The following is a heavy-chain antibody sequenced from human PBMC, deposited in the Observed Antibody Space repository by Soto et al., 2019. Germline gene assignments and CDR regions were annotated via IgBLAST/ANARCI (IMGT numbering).Heavy chain of an antibody. D-gene: IGHD6-13*01. J-gene: IGHJ4*02. CDR1: GGSISTYY. CDR2: INYIGRT. CDR3: ARYAGSSWFDY. V-gene: IGHV4-59*01. Sequence: SLTCTVSGGSISTYYWSWIRQPPGKGLEWVGYINYIGRTNYNPSLKSRVTMSLDTSKNQFSLKLRSVTAADTALFYCARYAGSSWFDYWGQGTLVTVSS.